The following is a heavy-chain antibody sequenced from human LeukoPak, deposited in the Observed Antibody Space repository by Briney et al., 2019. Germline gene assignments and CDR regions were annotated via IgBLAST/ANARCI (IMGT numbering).Heavy chain of an antibody. Sequence: SETLSLTCAVYGGSFSGYYWSWIRQPPGKGLEWIGEINHSGSTNYNPSLKSRVTISVDTSKNQFSLKLSSVTAADTAVYYCVRTSGSWSRFDYWGQGTLVTVSS. CDR3: VRTSGSWSRFDY. V-gene: IGHV4-34*01. J-gene: IGHJ4*02. D-gene: IGHD6-13*01. CDR2: INHSGST. CDR1: GGSFSGYY.